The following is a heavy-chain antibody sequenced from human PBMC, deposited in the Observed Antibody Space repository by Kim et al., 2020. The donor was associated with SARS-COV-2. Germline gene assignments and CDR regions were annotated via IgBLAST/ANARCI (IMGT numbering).Heavy chain of an antibody. CDR2: IKHSGRP. J-gene: IGHJ2*01. D-gene: IGHD3-10*01. CDR3: EGRWSNTSGWGSHYCDL. Sequence: AETMSLTWAVYGASLSGYYWSWIRQPPGKGLEWIGEIKHSGRPNYKPSLTSGVSIAVDTSKNQLSLKRTSVTAAETAVIYCEGRWSNTSGWGSHYCDLWG. CDR1: GASLSGYY. V-gene: IGHV4-34*01.